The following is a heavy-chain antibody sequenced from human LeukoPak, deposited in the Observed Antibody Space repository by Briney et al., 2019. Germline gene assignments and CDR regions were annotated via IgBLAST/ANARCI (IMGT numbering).Heavy chain of an antibody. Sequence: GGSLGLSCAASGFTFSSYSMNWVRQAPGRGLEWVSSISGSSSYIYYADSVKGRFTISRHNAKNSLYLQMNSLRAEDTAVYYCARDLSWGSYTSWGQGTLVTVSS. CDR2: ISGSSSYI. CDR1: GFTFSSYS. J-gene: IGHJ4*02. CDR3: ARDLSWGSYTS. V-gene: IGHV3-21*04. D-gene: IGHD3-16*01.